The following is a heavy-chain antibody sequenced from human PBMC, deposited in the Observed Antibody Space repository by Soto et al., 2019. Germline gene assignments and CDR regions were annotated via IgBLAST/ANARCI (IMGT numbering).Heavy chain of an antibody. V-gene: IGHV3-30*18. Sequence: GPSLTLSSATSGFNSRTDGMHYGRRAPGEGLEWVAFISDDESQKYYVVSVKGRFTISRDNSKNTLALRMISLRTEDTSVYCCAKADPGGWHFIDTWGQGTLGTVS. CDR1: GFNSRTDG. CDR2: ISDDESQK. D-gene: IGHD6-19*01. J-gene: IGHJ1*01. CDR3: AKADPGGWHFIDT.